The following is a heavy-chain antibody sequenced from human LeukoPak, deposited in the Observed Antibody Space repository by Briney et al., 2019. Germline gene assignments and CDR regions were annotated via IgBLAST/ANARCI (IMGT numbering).Heavy chain of an antibody. CDR3: ASSYSGYDFGLDY. CDR2: IYTSGST. V-gene: IGHV4-4*09. J-gene: IGHJ4*02. CDR1: GGSISIYY. Sequence: SETLSLTCTVSGGSISIYYWSWTRQPPGKGLEWIGYIYTSGSTNYNPSLKTRVTISVDTSKNQFSLKLSSVTAADTAVYYCASSYSGYDFGLDYWGQGTLVTVSS. D-gene: IGHD5-12*01.